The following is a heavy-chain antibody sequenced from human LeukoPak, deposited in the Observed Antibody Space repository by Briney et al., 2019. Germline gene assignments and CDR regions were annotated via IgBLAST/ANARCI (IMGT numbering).Heavy chain of an antibody. V-gene: IGHV5-51*01. Sequence: GESLKISCEGFGYSFTHYWIGWVRQMPGKGLEWMGIMYPGNSDTRYSPSFQGRVTMSADKSISTAYPQWNSLKASDTAMYYCARPTGQWQGEFDYWGQGALVTVSS. D-gene: IGHD6-19*01. J-gene: IGHJ4*02. CDR2: MYPGNSDT. CDR1: GYSFTHYW. CDR3: ARPTGQWQGEFDY.